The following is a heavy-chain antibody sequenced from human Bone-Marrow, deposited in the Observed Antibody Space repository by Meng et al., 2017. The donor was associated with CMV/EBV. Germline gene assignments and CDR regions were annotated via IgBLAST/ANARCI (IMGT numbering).Heavy chain of an antibody. J-gene: IGHJ3*02. CDR3: ATERTPASHGFDI. Sequence: GESLKISCAASGFTFINYDMNWVRQAPGKGLEWVSYVSSRGTITHNAESVKGRFTISRDNAHNSVYLQMNSLRVEDTAVYYYATERTPASHGFDIWGQGTMVTVSS. CDR2: VSSRGTIT. CDR1: GFTFINYD. V-gene: IGHV3-48*03.